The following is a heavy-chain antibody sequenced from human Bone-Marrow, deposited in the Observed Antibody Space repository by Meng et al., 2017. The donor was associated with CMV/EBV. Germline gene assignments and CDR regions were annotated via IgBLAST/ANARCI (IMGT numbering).Heavy chain of an antibody. J-gene: IGHJ4*02. V-gene: IGHV1-2*02. Sequence: ASVKVSCKSSGFTFTDYYMQWVRQAPGQGLEWMGWINSNSGDTNYAQKFQGRVTMTRDTSISTAHMELRSLRSDDTAVYYCARDPGAYYDFWSGWDYWGQGTLVTVSS. CDR3: ARDPGAYYDFWSGWDY. D-gene: IGHD3-3*01. CDR1: GFTFTDYY. CDR2: INSNSGDT.